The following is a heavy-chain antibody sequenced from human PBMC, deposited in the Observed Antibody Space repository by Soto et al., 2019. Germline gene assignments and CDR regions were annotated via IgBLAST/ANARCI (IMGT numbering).Heavy chain of an antibody. CDR2: IIPIFGTA. D-gene: IGHD2-2*01. V-gene: IGHV1-69*13. CDR1: GGTFSSYA. J-gene: IGHJ6*02. CDR3: ARDQNADIVVVPAAPYYYGMDV. Sequence: SVKVSCKASGGTFSSYAISWVRQAPGQGLEWMGGIIPIFGTANYAQKFQGRVTITADESTSTAYMELSSLRSEDTAVYYCARDQNADIVVVPAAPYYYGMDVWGQGTTVTV.